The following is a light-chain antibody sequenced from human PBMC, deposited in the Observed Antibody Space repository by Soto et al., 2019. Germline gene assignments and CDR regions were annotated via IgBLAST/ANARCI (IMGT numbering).Light chain of an antibody. Sequence: EIVMTQSPATLSVSTGARATLSCRARQSVSSNLAWYQQKPGQAPRLLIYGASTRATGIPARFSGSGSGTEFTLSISSLHSEDFAVYYCQQYNTWPTTFGGGTKVEIK. J-gene: IGKJ4*01. CDR3: QQYNTWPTT. CDR2: GAS. V-gene: IGKV3-15*01. CDR1: QSVSSN.